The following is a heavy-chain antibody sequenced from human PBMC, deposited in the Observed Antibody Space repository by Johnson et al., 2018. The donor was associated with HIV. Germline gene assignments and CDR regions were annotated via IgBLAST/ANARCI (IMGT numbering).Heavy chain of an antibody. CDR1: GFTFSSYV. V-gene: IGHV3-23*04. D-gene: IGHD3-3*01. CDR3: AKDLTYYNFWSGYWGDAFDI. J-gene: IGHJ3*02. CDR2: ITGSGGST. Sequence: EVQLVESGGGLIQPGGSLRLSCAASGFTFSSYVMSWVRQAPGKGLEWVSSITGSGGSTYYADSVKGRFTTSRDNSKNTLYLQMNSLSTEDTAVYYCAKDLTYYNFWSGYWGDAFDIWGQGTMVTVSS.